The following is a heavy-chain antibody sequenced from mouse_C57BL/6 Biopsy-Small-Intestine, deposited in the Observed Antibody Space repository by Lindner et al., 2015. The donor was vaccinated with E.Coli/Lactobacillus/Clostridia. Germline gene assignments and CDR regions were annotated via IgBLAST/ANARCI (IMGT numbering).Heavy chain of an antibody. Sequence: VQLQESGPVLVKPGASVKMSCKASGYTFTDYYMNWVKQSHGKSLEWIGVINPYNGGTSYNQKFKGKATLTVDKSSSTAYMELNSLTPEDSAVYYCARDTDDYDPSYAMDYWGQGTSVTVSS. J-gene: IGHJ4*01. D-gene: IGHD2-4*01. CDR1: GYTFTDYY. CDR2: INPYNGGT. CDR3: ARDTDDYDPSYAMDY. V-gene: IGHV1-19*01.